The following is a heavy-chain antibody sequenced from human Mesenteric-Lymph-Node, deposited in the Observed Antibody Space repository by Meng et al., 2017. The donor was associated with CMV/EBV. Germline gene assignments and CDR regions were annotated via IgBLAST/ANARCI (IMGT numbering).Heavy chain of an antibody. CDR3: ARDLGAEVPG. J-gene: IGHJ4*02. D-gene: IGHD4/OR15-4a*01. CDR1: GFTFSSYS. Sequence: GGSLRLSCAASGFTFSSYSMDWVRQAPGKGLEWVSSITSSSGYMYYADSVKGRFIISRDNAKNSLYLQMNSLRAGDTAVYFCARDLGAEVPGWGQGTLVTVSS. V-gene: IGHV3-21*01. CDR2: ITSSSGYM.